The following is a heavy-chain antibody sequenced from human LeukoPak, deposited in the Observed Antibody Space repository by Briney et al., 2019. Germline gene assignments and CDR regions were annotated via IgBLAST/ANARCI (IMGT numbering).Heavy chain of an antibody. J-gene: IGHJ4*02. CDR3: ARIPSFDFWSGSLFYYFDY. CDR1: GYGFTSYW. CDR2: IYPGDSDV. Sequence: GESLKISCQAFGYGFTSYWIGWVRQMPGKGLECMGIIYPGDSDVRYSPSFQGQVTTSADKSISTAYLQWSSLKASDTAMYYCARIPSFDFWSGSLFYYFDYWGQGTLVTVSS. D-gene: IGHD3-3*01. V-gene: IGHV5-51*01.